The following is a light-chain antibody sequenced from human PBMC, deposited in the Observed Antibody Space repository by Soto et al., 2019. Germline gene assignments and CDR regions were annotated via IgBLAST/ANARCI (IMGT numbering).Light chain of an antibody. Sequence: QAVLTQPPSVYGAPAQRVTISCTGSGSNIGGAYDVHWYQQLPGTAPKLLIYADKYRPSGVPDRFSGSKSGTSASLAITGLQAEDEADYYCQSYDSSLNGYVFGTGTNVTVL. J-gene: IGLJ1*01. V-gene: IGLV1-40*01. CDR1: GSNIGGAYD. CDR2: ADK. CDR3: QSYDSSLNGYV.